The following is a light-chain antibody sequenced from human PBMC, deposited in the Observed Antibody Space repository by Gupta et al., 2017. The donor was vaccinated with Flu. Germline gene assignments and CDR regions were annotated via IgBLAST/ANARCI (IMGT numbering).Light chain of an antibody. CDR2: DAF. J-gene: IGKJ3*01. CDR3: QQLAYLPLT. Sequence: IQMTQSPASLSASVGDRVTITCQASHGISNYLNWYQQKPGKAPKLLIYDAFILETGVPSRFSGSGSGTFFPFTTSILPPDDIATYYCQQLAYLPLTFGPGTKVDI. CDR1: HGISNY. V-gene: IGKV1-33*01.